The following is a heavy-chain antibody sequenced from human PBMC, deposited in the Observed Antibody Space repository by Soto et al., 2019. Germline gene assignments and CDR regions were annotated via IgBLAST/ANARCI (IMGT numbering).Heavy chain of an antibody. D-gene: IGHD6-19*01. Sequence: GESLKISCKGSGFTFTTYWITWVRQMPGRGLEWMGRIDPSDSYTNYSPSFQGHVTISADKSTNTAYLQWSSLKASDTAMYYCATYSRIAVAGKMGDYWGQGTLVTVSS. CDR2: IDPSDSYT. CDR3: ATYSRIAVAGKMGDY. V-gene: IGHV5-10-1*01. J-gene: IGHJ4*02. CDR1: GFTFTTYW.